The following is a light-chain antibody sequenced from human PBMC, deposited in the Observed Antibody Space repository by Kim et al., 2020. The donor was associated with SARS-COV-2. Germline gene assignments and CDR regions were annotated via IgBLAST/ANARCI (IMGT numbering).Light chain of an antibody. CDR3: QQYVYSPWT. CDR1: NIGNNN. J-gene: IGKJ1*01. V-gene: IGKV3-20*01. Sequence: PGDTTPPSRTGSNIGNNNIGWYQQRRGQAPRLLIYGASTRATGIPDRFGGSGSGTDFTLTVSRLEPEDSAVYYCQQYVYSPWTFGQGTKVDIK. CDR2: GAS.